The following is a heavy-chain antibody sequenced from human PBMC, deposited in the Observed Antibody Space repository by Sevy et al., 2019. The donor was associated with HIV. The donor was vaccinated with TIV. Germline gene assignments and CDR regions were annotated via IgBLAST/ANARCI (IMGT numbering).Heavy chain of an antibody. Sequence: GESLKISCKGSGFSFTNNWIAWVRQMPGKGLECMGMIYPGDSDTRYSPSFQVQVIISADKSISTAYLQLSSLKASDTAMYYCARRPLPLSDNTGYFFDYWGQGTLVTVSS. J-gene: IGHJ4*02. V-gene: IGHV5-51*01. CDR3: ARRPLPLSDNTGYFFDY. CDR2: IYPGDSDT. D-gene: IGHD3-22*01. CDR1: GFSFTNNW.